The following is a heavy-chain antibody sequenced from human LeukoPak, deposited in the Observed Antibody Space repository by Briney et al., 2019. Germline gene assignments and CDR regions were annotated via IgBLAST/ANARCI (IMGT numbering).Heavy chain of an antibody. V-gene: IGHV4-59*08. J-gene: IGHJ3*02. D-gene: IGHD3-22*01. CDR2: IYYSGST. CDR1: GGSISSYY. Sequence: SETLSLTCTVSGGSISSYYWSWIRQPPGKGLEWIGYIYYSGSTNYNPSLKSRVTISVDTSKNQFSLKLSSVTAEDTAVYYCARHGSRDSSGYYYGGSDAFDIWGQGTMVTVSS. CDR3: ARHGSRDSSGYYYGGSDAFDI.